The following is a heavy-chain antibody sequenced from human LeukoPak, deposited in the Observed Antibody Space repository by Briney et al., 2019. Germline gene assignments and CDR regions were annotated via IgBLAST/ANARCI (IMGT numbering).Heavy chain of an antibody. Sequence: SETLSLTCTVSGGSISSYYWSWIRQPPGKGLEWIGYIYYSGSTNYNPSLKSRVTISVDTSKNQFSLKLSSVTAADTAVYYCARLKDRWNPAPVKERYWYFDLWGRGTLVTVSS. V-gene: IGHV4-59*08. CDR2: IYYSGST. J-gene: IGHJ2*01. CDR3: ARLKDRWNPAPVKERYWYFDL. CDR1: GGSISSYY. D-gene: IGHD1-1*01.